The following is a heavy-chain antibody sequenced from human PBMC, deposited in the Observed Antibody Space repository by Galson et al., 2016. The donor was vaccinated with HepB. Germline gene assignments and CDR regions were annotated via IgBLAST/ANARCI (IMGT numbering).Heavy chain of an antibody. CDR1: GFTFSTYD. J-gene: IGHJ6*02. D-gene: IGHD3-16*02. CDR2: ISSSGVTI. V-gene: IGHV3-48*03. Sequence: SLRLSCAASGFTFSTYDMNWVRQAPGKGLEWVSFISSSGVTIYYADSVQGRFTISRDKAKNSLSLQMNSLRAEDTAVYYCARVSFNYVWGTHRFVYGMDVWGQGTTVTVSS. CDR3: ARVSFNYVWGTHRFVYGMDV.